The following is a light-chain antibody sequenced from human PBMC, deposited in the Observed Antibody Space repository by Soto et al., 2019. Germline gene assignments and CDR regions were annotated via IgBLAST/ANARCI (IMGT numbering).Light chain of an antibody. CDR3: QQYNSHWT. CDR1: QTFLDSSNNKDY. CDR2: WAS. Sequence: DIVMTQSPDSLAVSLGERATINCKSSQTFLDSSNNKDYLTWYQQKPGQPPKLLVYWASNREFGVPDRFSGSGSGTEFTLTISSLQPDDFATYYCQQYNSHWTFGQGTKVDIK. V-gene: IGKV4-1*01. J-gene: IGKJ1*01.